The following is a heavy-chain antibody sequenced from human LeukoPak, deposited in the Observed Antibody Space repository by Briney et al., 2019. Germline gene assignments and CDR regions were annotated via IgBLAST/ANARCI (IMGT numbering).Heavy chain of an antibody. CDR2: INPNNGGT. CDR1: GYSFTGYY. Sequence: ASVKVSCKASGYSFTGYYIHWVRQAPGQGLEWMGWINPNNGGTNYALQFQGRVTMTRDTSITTAYMEVTSLRSDDTAVYYCARSARGLDVWGQGTPVTVSS. J-gene: IGHJ6*02. CDR3: ARSARGLDV. V-gene: IGHV1-2*02.